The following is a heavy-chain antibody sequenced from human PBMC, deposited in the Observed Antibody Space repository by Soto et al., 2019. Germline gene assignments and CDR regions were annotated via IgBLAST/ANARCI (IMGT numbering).Heavy chain of an antibody. V-gene: IGHV3-30-3*01. CDR3: ARDTDRDSSGYYRDAFDI. CDR1: GFTFSSYA. Sequence: QVQLVASGGGVVQPGRALSLSCAASGFTFSSYAMHWVRQAPGKGLEWVAVISYDGSTKYYADSVKGRFTISRDNSKNTLYLQMNSLRAEDTAVYYCARDTDRDSSGYYRDAFDIWGQGTMVTVSS. CDR2: ISYDGSTK. D-gene: IGHD3-22*01. J-gene: IGHJ3*02.